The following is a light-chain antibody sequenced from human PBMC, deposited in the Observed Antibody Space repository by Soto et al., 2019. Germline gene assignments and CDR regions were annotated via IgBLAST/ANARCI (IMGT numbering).Light chain of an antibody. CDR1: STDIGTYNF. J-gene: IGLJ2*01. V-gene: IGLV2-14*03. CDR3: ASYTTCSTFI. Sequence: QSVLTQPASVSGSPGQSITISCNGTSTDIGTYNFVSWYQQQPGIAPRLIIYDVSYRPSGISNRFAGSKSGNSASLSISGLRVEDEADYFCASYTTCSTFIFGGGTKITVL. CDR2: DVS.